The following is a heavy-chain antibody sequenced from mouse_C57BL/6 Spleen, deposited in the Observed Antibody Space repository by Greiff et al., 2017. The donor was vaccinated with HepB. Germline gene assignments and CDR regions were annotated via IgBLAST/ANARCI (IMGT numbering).Heavy chain of an antibody. CDR1: GYSITSGYY. Sequence: EVHLVESGPGLVKPSQSLSLTCSVTGYSITSGYYWNWIRQFPGNKLEWMGYISYDGSNNYNPSLKNRISITRDTSKNQFFLKWNSVTTEDTATYYCARDDTTVSDWGQGTTLTVSS. CDR3: ARDDTTVSD. V-gene: IGHV3-6*01. D-gene: IGHD1-1*01. CDR2: ISYDGSN. J-gene: IGHJ2*01.